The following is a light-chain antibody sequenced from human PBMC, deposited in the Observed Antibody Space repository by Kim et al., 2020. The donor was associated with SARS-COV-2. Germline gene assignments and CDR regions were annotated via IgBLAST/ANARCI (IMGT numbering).Light chain of an antibody. CDR3: NSRDSSGNRV. J-gene: IGLJ3*02. CDR1: SLRSYY. CDR2: GKN. Sequence: SSELTQDPAVSVALGQTVRITCQGDSLRSYYASWYQQKPGQPPVLVIYGKNNRPSGIPDRFSGSRSGNTASLTITGARAEDEADYHCNSRDSSGNRVFGG. V-gene: IGLV3-19*01.